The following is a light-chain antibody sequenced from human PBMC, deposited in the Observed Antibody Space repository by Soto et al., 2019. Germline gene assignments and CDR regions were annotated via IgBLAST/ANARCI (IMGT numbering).Light chain of an antibody. CDR2: GAS. J-gene: IGKJ1*01. CDR3: QQYGSLPWT. Sequence: DIVLTQSPGTLSLSPGKISTLSCRASQSVSSNYLDWYQKKHGQAPRLLIYGASTRATGVPDRLSGSGYGTDLTLTISRMEPEDFEVYHCQQYGSLPWTFGHGTKVDIK. V-gene: IGKV3-20*01. CDR1: QSVSSNY.